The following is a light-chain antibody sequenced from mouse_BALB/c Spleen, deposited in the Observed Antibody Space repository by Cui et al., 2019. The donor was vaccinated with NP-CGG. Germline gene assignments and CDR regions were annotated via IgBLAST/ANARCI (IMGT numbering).Light chain of an antibody. CDR3: ALWYSNHWV. J-gene: IGLJ1*01. CDR2: GTN. Sequence: QAIVTQESALTTSPGETVTLTCRSSTGAVTTSNYANGVQEKPDHLFTGLIGGTNNRAPGVPARFSGSLIGDKAALTITGARTEDEAIYFCALWYSNHWVFGGGTKLTVL. V-gene: IGLV1*01. CDR1: TGAVTTSNY.